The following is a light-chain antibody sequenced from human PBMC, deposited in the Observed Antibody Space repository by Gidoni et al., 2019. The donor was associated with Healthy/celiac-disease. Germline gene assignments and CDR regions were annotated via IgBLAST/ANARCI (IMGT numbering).Light chain of an antibody. CDR3: QQYGSSPVT. CDR1: QTVSSSY. CDR2: GAS. J-gene: IGKJ1*01. Sequence: DIVLTQSPGTRSLSTGVGATLSCRASQTVSSSYLAWYQQKPGKAPKLLIYGASSRSTGSPYRFSGSGSGTDFTLTISRLEPEDFAVYYCQQYGSSPVTFGQGTKVEIK. V-gene: IGKV3-20*01.